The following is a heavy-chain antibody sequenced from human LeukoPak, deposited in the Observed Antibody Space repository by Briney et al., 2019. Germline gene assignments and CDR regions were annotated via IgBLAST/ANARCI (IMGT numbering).Heavy chain of an antibody. V-gene: IGHV4-59*01. CDR1: GGSISSYY. CDR2: IYYSGST. Sequence: SGTLSLTCTVSGGSISSYYWSWIRQPPGKGLEWIGYIYYSGSTNYNPSLKSRVTISVDTSKNQFSLKLSSVTAADTAVYYCARGHSGWYYFDYWGQGTLVTVSS. D-gene: IGHD6-19*01. CDR3: ARGHSGWYYFDY. J-gene: IGHJ4*02.